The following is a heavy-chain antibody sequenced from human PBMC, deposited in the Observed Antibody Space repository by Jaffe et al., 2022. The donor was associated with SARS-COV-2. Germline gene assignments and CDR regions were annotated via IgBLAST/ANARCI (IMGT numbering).Heavy chain of an antibody. CDR3: ARTRSDFPYDFDY. D-gene: IGHD3-3*01. CDR2: IYYTGST. J-gene: IGHJ4*02. Sequence: QVQLQESGPGLVKPSETLSLTCTVSGGSISSYYWSWIRQPPGKGLEWIGYIYYTGSTNYDPSLKSRVTISVDTSKNQFSLKLRSVTAADTAVYYCARTRSDFPYDFDYWGQGTLVTVSS. V-gene: IGHV4-59*01. CDR1: GGSISSYY.